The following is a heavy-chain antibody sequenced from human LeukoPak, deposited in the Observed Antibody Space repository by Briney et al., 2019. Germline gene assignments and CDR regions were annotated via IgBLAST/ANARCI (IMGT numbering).Heavy chain of an antibody. CDR3: ARQASVRFGELLRNPIRF. Sequence: SATLSLTCTVSGGAISSYYRSWIRQPPRKGLEWIGYIYYSGSTNYNPSLKSRVTISVDTSKNQFSLRLSSVTAADTAVYYCARQASVRFGELLRNPIRFGGQGTLVTVSS. J-gene: IGHJ4*02. CDR1: GGAISSYY. CDR2: IYYSGST. D-gene: IGHD3-10*01. V-gene: IGHV4-59*08.